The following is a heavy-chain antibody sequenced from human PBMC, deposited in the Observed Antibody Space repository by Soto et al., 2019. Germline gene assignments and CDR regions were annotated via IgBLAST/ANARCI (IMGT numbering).Heavy chain of an antibody. CDR3: AREQVDTAMNWFDP. J-gene: IGHJ5*02. V-gene: IGHV4-4*02. CDR2: IYHSGST. Sequence: TDTLSLTYALSGGTICRGNWCRWVHQPPGKGLEWIGEIYHSGSTNYNPSLKSRVTISVDKSKNQFSLKRSSVTAANTAVYYCAREQVDTAMNWFDPWGQGTLVTVSS. D-gene: IGHD5-18*01. CDR1: GGTICRGNW.